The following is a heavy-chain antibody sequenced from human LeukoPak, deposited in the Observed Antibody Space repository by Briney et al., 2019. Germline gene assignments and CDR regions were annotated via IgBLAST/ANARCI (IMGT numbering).Heavy chain of an antibody. CDR3: ARDNIWAFDI. D-gene: IGHD3-9*01. J-gene: IGHJ3*02. CDR2: IRSDGTI. CDR1: GFTFSSYG. Sequence: PGRSLRLSCAASGFTFSSYGMHWVRKAPGKGLEWVSHIRSDGTITYADSVKGRFTISRDDAKTSVYLQMNSLRDEDTAMYYCARDNIWAFDIWGQGTMVTVSS. V-gene: IGHV3-48*02.